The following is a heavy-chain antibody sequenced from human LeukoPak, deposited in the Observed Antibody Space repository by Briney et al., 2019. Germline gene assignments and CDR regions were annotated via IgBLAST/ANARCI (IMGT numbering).Heavy chain of an antibody. CDR2: IIPIFGTA. CDR3: GSGVLRYFDWLPKYYYYYYGMDV. V-gene: IGHV1-69*13. D-gene: IGHD3-9*01. CDR1: GGTFSSYA. Sequence: GASVKVSCKASGGTFSSYAISWVRQAPGQGLEWMGGIIPIFGTANYAQKFQGRVTITADESTSTAYMELSSLRSEDTAVYYCGSGVLRYFDWLPKYYYYYYGMDVWGQGTTVTVSS. J-gene: IGHJ6*02.